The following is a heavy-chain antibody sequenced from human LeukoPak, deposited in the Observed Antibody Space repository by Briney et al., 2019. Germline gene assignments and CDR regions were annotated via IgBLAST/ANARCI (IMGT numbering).Heavy chain of an antibody. V-gene: IGHV3-30*02. CDR3: AKDRTAKTTIIPFDH. CDR2: IRYDGNKK. J-gene: IGHJ4*02. Sequence: PGGSLRLSCAASGFTFSIYGMHWVRQAPGKGLEWVAYIRYDGNKKDYADSVKGRFTISRDNSDTTLYLQMNSLRPEDTAVYYCAKDRTAKTTIIPFDHWGQGALVTVSS. D-gene: IGHD5-12*01. CDR1: GFTFSIYG.